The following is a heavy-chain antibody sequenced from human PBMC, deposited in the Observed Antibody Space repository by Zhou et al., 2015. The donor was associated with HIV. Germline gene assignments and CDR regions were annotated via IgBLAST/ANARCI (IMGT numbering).Heavy chain of an antibody. Sequence: QVQLVQSGAEVKKPGSSVKVSCKASGGTFSSYAISWVRQAPGQGLEWMGGIIPIFGTANYAQKFQGRVTITADESTSTAYMELSSLRSEDTAVYYCASQGGVGQNHYYYYYYMDVWGKGTRSPSP. D-gene: IGHD3-16*01. CDR3: ASQGGVGQNHYYYYYYMDV. J-gene: IGHJ6*03. CDR1: GGTFSSYA. V-gene: IGHV1-69*01. CDR2: IIPIFGTA.